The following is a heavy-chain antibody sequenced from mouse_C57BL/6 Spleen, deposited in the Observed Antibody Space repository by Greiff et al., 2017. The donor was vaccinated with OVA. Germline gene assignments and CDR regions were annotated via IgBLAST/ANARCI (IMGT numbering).Heavy chain of an antibody. CDR1: GFTFSTYA. V-gene: IGHV5-4*03. Sequence: EVKLMESGGGLVKPGGSLKLSCAASGFTFSTYAISWVRQPPEKRLEWVATISDGGSYTYYPDNVKGRFTVSRDNAKNNLYLQMSHLKSEDTAMYYCARGMVTTVDYWGQGTTLTVSS. J-gene: IGHJ2*01. CDR3: ARGMVTTVDY. CDR2: ISDGGSYT. D-gene: IGHD2-2*01.